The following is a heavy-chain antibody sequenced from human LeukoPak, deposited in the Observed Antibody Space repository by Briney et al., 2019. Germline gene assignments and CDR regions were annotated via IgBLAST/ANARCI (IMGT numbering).Heavy chain of an antibody. V-gene: IGHV3-30*03. Sequence: GRSLRLSCAASGFTFSSYGLHWVRQAPGKGLEWVADISYDATRQYYGDSVKGRFTISRDNSKNTLYLQMNSLRTEDTAVYYCARDLGSGTRGFDYWGQGTLVTVSS. J-gene: IGHJ4*02. D-gene: IGHD3-10*01. CDR2: ISYDATRQ. CDR1: GFTFSSYG. CDR3: ARDLGSGTRGFDY.